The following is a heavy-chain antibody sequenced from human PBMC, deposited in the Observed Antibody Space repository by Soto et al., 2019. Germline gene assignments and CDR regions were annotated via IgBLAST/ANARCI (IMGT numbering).Heavy chain of an antibody. V-gene: IGHV3-74*01. CDR3: ARGGRYSSSWTGRLC. J-gene: IGHJ4*02. Sequence: GSLRLSCAASGFTFSSYWMHWVRQAPGKGLVWVSRINSDGSSTSYTDSVKGRFTISRDNAKNTLYLQMNSLRAEDTAVYYCARGGRYSSSWTGRLCWGQGTLVTVSS. CDR1: GFTFSSYW. D-gene: IGHD6-13*01. CDR2: INSDGSST.